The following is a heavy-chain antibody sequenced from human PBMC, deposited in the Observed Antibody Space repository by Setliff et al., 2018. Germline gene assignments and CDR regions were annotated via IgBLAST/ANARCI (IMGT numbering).Heavy chain of an antibody. D-gene: IGHD1-26*01. J-gene: IGHJ3*02. CDR3: ARDRRIVGARHAFDI. V-gene: IGHV4-61*02. CDR1: GGSISRGSYY. CDR2: MYTSGST. Sequence: PSETLSLTCTVSGGSISRGSYYWSWIRQPAGKGLEWIGRMYTSGSTNYNPSLKSRVTISVDTSKNQFSLKLSSVTAADTAVYYCARDRRIVGARHAFDIWGKGTTVTVSS.